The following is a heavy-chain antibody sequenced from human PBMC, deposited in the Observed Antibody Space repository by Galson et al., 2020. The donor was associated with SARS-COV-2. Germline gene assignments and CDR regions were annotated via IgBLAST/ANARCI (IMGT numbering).Heavy chain of an antibody. D-gene: IGHD3-10*01. CDR2: LYYSGST. J-gene: IGHJ6*02. CDR3: ARETAITMVRVVEYGMDV. CDR1: GGSISSGGYY. Sequence: SETLSLTCTVSGGSISSGGYYWSWIRQHPGKGLEWIGYLYYSGSTYYNPSLKSRVNISVDTSKNQFSLKLSSVTAADTAVYYCARETAITMVRVVEYGMDVWGQGTTVTVSS. V-gene: IGHV4-31*03.